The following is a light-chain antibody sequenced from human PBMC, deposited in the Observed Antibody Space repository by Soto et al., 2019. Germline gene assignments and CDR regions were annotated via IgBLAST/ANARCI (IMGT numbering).Light chain of an antibody. CDR1: QSVSSN. CDR3: QQYNNWPPLT. Sequence: EIVMTQSPATLSVSPGERATLSCRASQSVSSNLAWYQQKPGQAPRLLIYGASTRATGIPARCSGSGSGTEVTLTISSLQSEDFAVYYCQQYNNWPPLTFGQGTRLEIK. J-gene: IGKJ5*01. CDR2: GAS. V-gene: IGKV3-15*01.